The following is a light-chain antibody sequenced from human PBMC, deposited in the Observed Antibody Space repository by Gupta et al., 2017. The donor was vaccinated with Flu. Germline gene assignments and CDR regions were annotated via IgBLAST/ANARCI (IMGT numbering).Light chain of an antibody. CDR2: EVS. V-gene: IGKV2D-29*01. Sequence: DWYLQKPGQPPRRLIYEVSNRGSGVPDRISGSGSGKDFTLKISRVEADDVGIYYCRQCVRLPSTFGGGTKLEIK. CDR3: RQCVRLPST. J-gene: IGKJ4*01.